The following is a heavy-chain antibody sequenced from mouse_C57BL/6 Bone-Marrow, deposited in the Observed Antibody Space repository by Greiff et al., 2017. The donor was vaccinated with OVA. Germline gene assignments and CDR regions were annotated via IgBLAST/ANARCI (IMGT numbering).Heavy chain of an antibody. D-gene: IGHD2-2*01. Sequence: EVKLVESGGGLVKPGGSLKLSCAASGFTFSDYGMHWVRQAPEKGLEWVAYISSGSSTIYYADTVKGRFTISRDNAKNTLFLQMTSLRSEDTAMYYCASGGYDRWFAYWGQGSLGSVSA. CDR3: ASGGYDRWFAY. V-gene: IGHV5-17*01. J-gene: IGHJ3*01. CDR1: GFTFSDYG. CDR2: ISSGSSTI.